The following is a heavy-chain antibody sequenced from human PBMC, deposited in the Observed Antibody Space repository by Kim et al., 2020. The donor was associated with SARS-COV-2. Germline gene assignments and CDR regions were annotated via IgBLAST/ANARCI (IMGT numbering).Heavy chain of an antibody. CDR3: ARVWVVADYGTWHGLDV. CDR1: GFTFSKYA. J-gene: IGHJ6*02. CDR2: ISSSGTWT. V-gene: IGHV3-23*01. D-gene: IGHD3-10*01. Sequence: GGSLRLSCAASGFTFSKYAMTWVRQAPGEGLEYVSTISSSGTWTYYADSVKGRFTIFRDNSRSTLHLQMNSLRAEDTAMYYCARVWVVADYGTWHGLDVWGQGTAVTISS.